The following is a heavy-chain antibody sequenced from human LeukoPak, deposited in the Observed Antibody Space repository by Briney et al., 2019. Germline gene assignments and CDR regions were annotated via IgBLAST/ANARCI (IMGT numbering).Heavy chain of an antibody. J-gene: IGHJ4*02. Sequence: SETLSLTCTVSGGSISSYYWSWIRQPAGKGLEWIGRIYTSGSTNYNPSLKSRVTMSVDTSKNQFSLKLSSVTAADTAVYYCASSLATYHWGIAAAGTQGHFDYWGQGTLVTVSS. CDR3: ASSLATYHWGIAAAGTQGHFDY. V-gene: IGHV4-4*07. CDR1: GGSISSYY. CDR2: IYTSGST. D-gene: IGHD6-13*01.